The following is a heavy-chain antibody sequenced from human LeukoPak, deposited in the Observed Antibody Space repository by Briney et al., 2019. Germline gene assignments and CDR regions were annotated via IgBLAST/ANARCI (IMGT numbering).Heavy chain of an antibody. V-gene: IGHV4-59*08. CDR3: ARRGAGWFDP. Sequence: SETLSLTCTVSGGSLSHYYWSWIRQPPGKGLERIGYIYYLGSTNYSPSLKSRVTISIDTSKKQFSLKLNSVTAADTAVYYCARRGAGWFDPWGQGTLVTVSS. CDR1: GGSLSHYY. CDR2: IYYLGST. J-gene: IGHJ5*02. D-gene: IGHD6-19*01.